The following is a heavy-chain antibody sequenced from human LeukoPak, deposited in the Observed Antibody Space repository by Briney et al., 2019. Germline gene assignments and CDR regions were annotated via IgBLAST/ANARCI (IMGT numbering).Heavy chain of an antibody. J-gene: IGHJ5*02. CDR1: GFTFSDYY. CDR2: ISSCGSTI. D-gene: IGHD2-15*01. Sequence: GGSLRLSCAASGFTFSDYYMSWIRQAPGKGLEWVSYISSCGSTIYYADSVKGRFTISRDNAKNSLYLQMNSLRAEDTAVYYCERSGQGVVVVAAWNWFDPWGQGTLVTVSS. V-gene: IGHV3-11*01. CDR3: ERSGQGVVVVAAWNWFDP.